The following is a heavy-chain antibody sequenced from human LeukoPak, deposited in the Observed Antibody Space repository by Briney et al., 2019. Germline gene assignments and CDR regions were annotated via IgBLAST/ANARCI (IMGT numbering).Heavy chain of an antibody. CDR2: ISGSGGST. CDR3: AKDQDYDFWSGLFDY. CDR1: GFTFSSYA. D-gene: IGHD3-3*01. J-gene: IGHJ4*02. V-gene: IGHV3-23*01. Sequence: GGSLRLSCAASGFTFSSYAMSWVRQAPGKGLEWVSAISGSGGSTYYADSAKGRFTISRDNSKNTLYLQMNSLRADDTAVYYCAKDQDYDFWSGLFDYWGQGTLVTVSS.